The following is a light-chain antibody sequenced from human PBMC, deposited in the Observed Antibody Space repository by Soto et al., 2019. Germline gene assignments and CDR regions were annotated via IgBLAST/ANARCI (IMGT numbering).Light chain of an antibody. J-gene: IGLJ3*02. Sequence: QSVLTQPPSVSAAPGQTVTISCSGSSSSVGHESVSWYQCLPGTAPKLLIYDNYKRPSGIPDRFSGSQSGTSATLGITGLQTGDEADYYCGTWDTTLNVWVFGGGTKLTVL. CDR2: DNY. CDR3: GTWDTTLNVWV. CDR1: SSSVGHES. V-gene: IGLV1-51*01.